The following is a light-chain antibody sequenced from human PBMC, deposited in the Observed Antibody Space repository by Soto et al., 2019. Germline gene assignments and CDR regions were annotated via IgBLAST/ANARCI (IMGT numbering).Light chain of an antibody. CDR1: QGISNY. CDR3: QQFDNFPRT. Sequence: DIQMTQSPPSLSASVGDRVTITCQASQGISNYLNWYQQKPGKAPKLLIHDASNLETGVPSRFSGSGSGADFTFTISSLQPEDTATYYCQQFDNFPRTFGQGTKLEIK. J-gene: IGKJ2*01. CDR2: DAS. V-gene: IGKV1-33*01.